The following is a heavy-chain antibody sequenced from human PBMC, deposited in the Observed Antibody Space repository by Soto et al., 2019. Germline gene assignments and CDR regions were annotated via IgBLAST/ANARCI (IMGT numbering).Heavy chain of an antibody. CDR2: INHSGST. Sequence: SETLSLTCTVSCGSISSSTYYWDWIRQPPGKGLEWIGEINHSGSTNYNPSLKSRVTISVDTSKNQFSLKLSSVTAADTAVYYCASHTKEDVLRYFYWFDPWGQGTRVTVSS. CDR3: ASHTKEDVLRYFYWFDP. D-gene: IGHD3-9*01. CDR1: CGSISSSTYY. V-gene: IGHV4-39*07. J-gene: IGHJ5*02.